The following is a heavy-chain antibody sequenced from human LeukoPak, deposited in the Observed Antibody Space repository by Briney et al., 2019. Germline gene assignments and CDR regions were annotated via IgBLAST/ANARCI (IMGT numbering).Heavy chain of an antibody. Sequence: SETLSLTCTVSGGSISSGGYYWSWIRQPPGKGLEWIGYIYHSGSTYYNPSLKSRVTISVDTSKNQFSLKLSSVTAADTAVYYCARHSAMTTGYFQHWGQGTLVTVSS. CDR2: IYHSGST. CDR3: ARHSAMTTGYFQH. CDR1: GGSISSGGYY. V-gene: IGHV4-30-2*03. J-gene: IGHJ1*01. D-gene: IGHD4-17*01.